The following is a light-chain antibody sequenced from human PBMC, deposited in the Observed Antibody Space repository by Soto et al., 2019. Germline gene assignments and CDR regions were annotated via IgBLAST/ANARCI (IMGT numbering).Light chain of an antibody. CDR3: QQYGSSPLWT. V-gene: IGKV3-20*01. CDR1: QNVLSD. CDR2: GAS. J-gene: IGKJ1*01. Sequence: EILLTQSPATLSVSPGETATLSCRASQNVLSDLAWYQQKPGQAPRLLIYGASSRATGIPDRFSGSGSGTDFTLTISRLEPEDFAVYYCQQYGSSPLWTFGQGTKVDIK.